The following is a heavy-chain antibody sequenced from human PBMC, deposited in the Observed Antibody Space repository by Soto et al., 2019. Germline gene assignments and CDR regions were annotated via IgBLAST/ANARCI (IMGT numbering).Heavy chain of an antibody. CDR1: GYSFTSYG. V-gene: IGHV1-18*01. Sequence: QVQLVQSGGEVKKPGASVKVSCKASGYSFTSYGISWVRQAPGQGLEWMGWISADSGNTNYAQMLQGRVTMTTDTSTSTAYMGLRSLSYDDTAVYYCARLDDGRNSSGYWGQGTLVTVSS. CDR3: ARLDDGRNSSGY. D-gene: IGHD4-17*01. J-gene: IGHJ4*02. CDR2: ISADSGNT.